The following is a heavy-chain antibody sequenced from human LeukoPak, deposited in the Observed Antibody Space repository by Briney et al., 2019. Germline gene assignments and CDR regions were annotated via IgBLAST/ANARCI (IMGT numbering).Heavy chain of an antibody. J-gene: IGHJ4*02. V-gene: IGHV3-7*04. Sequence: GGSLRLSCAASGYNFSDSRMTWVRQAPGTGLEWVANVNKEGTEKHFLDSVEGRFTISRDNAKKSLYLQMRSLRPEDTAVYFCVRGDWYFESWGQGTLVTVSS. CDR1: GYNFSDSR. D-gene: IGHD2-21*02. CDR2: VNKEGTEK. CDR3: VRGDWYFES.